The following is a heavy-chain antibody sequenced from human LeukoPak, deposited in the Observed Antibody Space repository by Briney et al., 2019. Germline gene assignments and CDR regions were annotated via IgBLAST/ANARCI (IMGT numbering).Heavy chain of an antibody. Sequence: GGSLTLSCAASGFTFSDYWMHWVRQAPGKGLVWVSRISSDGSRVTYADSVKGRFTISRDNAKNTLYLQMNSLRAEDTAVYYCARAEGTVAGTYWGQGTLVTVSS. CDR2: ISSDGSRV. CDR3: ARAEGTVAGTY. D-gene: IGHD6-19*01. V-gene: IGHV3-74*01. CDR1: GFTFSDYW. J-gene: IGHJ4*02.